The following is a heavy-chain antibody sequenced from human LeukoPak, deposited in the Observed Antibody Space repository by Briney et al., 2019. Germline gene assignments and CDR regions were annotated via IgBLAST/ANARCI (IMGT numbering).Heavy chain of an antibody. Sequence: GGSLRLSCAASGFTFSSYGMHWVRQAPGKGLEWVAFIRYDGSNKYYADSVKGRFTISRDNSKNTLYLQMNSLRVEDTAVYYCAKESSEEYSYGPLDYWGQGTLVTVSS. CDR2: IRYDGSNK. V-gene: IGHV3-30*02. CDR1: GFTFSSYG. J-gene: IGHJ4*02. D-gene: IGHD5-18*01. CDR3: AKESSEEYSYGPLDY.